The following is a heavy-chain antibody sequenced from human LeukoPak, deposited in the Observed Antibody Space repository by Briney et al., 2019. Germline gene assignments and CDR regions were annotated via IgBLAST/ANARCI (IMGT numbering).Heavy chain of an antibody. J-gene: IGHJ4*02. D-gene: IGHD1-26*01. CDR2: ISAYNGNT. CDR3: ARDRGVGATTYFDY. CDR1: GYIFTSYG. V-gene: IGHV1-18*01. Sequence: ASVKVSCKASGYIFTSYGISWVRQAPGQGLEWMGWISAYNGNTNYVQKLQGRVTMTTDTSTSTAYMELRSLRSDDTAVYYCARDRGVGATTYFDYWGQGTLVTVSS.